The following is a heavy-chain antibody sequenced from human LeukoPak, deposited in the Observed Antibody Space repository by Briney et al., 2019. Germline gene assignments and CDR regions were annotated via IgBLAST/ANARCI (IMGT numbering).Heavy chain of an antibody. CDR1: GFTFSTYA. J-gene: IGHJ4*02. V-gene: IGHV3-53*01. CDR2: IYSGGST. CDR3: ARGSYPTYFDY. Sequence: GGSLRLSCAASGFTFSTYAMSWVRQAPGKGLEWVSVIYSGGSTYYADSVKGRFTISRDNSKNTLYLQMNSLRAEDTAVYYCARGSYPTYFDYWGQGTLVTVSS. D-gene: IGHD1-26*01.